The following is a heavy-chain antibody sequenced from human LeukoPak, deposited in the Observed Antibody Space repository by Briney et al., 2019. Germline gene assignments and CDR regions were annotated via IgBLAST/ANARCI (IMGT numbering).Heavy chain of an antibody. J-gene: IGHJ6*02. CDR1: GFTFSIYA. Sequence: PGGSLRLSCAASGFTFSIYAMSWVRQAPGKGLEWASYISSSGSTIYYADSVKGRFTISRDNAKNSLYLQMNSLRAEDTAVYYCAREDFQAVDYDFWSGYYSDYYYYGMDVWGQGTTVTVSS. D-gene: IGHD3-3*01. CDR2: ISSSGSTI. CDR3: AREDFQAVDYDFWSGYYSDYYYYGMDV. V-gene: IGHV3-11*01.